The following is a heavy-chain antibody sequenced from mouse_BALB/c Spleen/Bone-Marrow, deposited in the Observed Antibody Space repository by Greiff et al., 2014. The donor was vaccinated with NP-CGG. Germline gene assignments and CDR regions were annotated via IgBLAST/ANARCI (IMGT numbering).Heavy chain of an antibody. CDR2: IYPGDGDT. CDR1: GYTFTSYW. V-gene: IGHV1-87*01. J-gene: IGHJ3*01. CDR3: ARGWDWFAY. Sequence: QVQLKQSGAELARPGASVKLSCKASGYTFTSYWMQRVKQRPGQGLEWIGAIYPGDGDTRYTQKFKGKATLTADKSSSTAYMQLSSLASEDAAVYYWARGWDWFAYWGQGTLVTVSA. D-gene: IGHD4-1*01.